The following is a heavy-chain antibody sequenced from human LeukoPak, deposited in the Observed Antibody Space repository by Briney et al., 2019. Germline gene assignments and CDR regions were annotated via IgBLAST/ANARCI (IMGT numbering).Heavy chain of an antibody. V-gene: IGHV4-34*01. D-gene: IGHD6-13*01. CDR2: INHSGST. CDR1: GGSFSGYY. CDR3: ARERRRGIAAAGTPGFDP. Sequence: SETLSLTCAVYGGSFSGYYWSWIRQPPGKGLEWIGEINHSGSTNYNPSLKSRVTISVDTSKNQFSLKLSSVTAADTAVYYCARERRRGIAAAGTPGFDPWGQGTLVTVSS. J-gene: IGHJ5*02.